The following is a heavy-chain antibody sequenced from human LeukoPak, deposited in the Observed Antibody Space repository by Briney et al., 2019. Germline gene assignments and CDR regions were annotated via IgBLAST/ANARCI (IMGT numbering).Heavy chain of an antibody. CDR1: GFTFSDYY. D-gene: IGHD4-11*01. CDR2: ISSSGSTI. CDR3: AKDSYYSNYERSVGDAFDI. Sequence: GGSLRLSCAASGFTFSDYYMSWIRQAPGKGLEWVSYISSSGSTIYYADSVKGRFTISRDNAKNSLYLQMNSLRAEDTAVYYCAKDSYYSNYERSVGDAFDIWGQGTMVTVSS. J-gene: IGHJ3*02. V-gene: IGHV3-11*04.